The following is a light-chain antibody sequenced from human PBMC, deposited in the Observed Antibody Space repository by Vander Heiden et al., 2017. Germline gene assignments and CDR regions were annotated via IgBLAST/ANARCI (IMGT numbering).Light chain of an antibody. CDR1: QTVLNSPNNKHY. J-gene: IGKJ2*01. Sequence: DIVLTQSPGSLALPLGERATINCKSSQTVLNSPNNKHYLPWFQHKPGQPPNLVLYWASTRESGVPARFPGGGSGTDFTLTISGLQPEDVAVYYCQQSPGTETFGQGTKVEIK. CDR2: WAS. V-gene: IGKV4-1*01. CDR3: QQSPGTET.